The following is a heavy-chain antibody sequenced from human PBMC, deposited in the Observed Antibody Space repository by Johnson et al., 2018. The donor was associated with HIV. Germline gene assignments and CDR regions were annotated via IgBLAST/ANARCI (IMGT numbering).Heavy chain of an antibody. CDR2: IWYDGSNE. CDR1: GFTFSNYG. Sequence: QVQLVESGGGVVRPGGSLRLSCAASGFTFSNYGMHWVRQAPGKGLEWVAVIWYDGSNEHYADSVKGRFTISRDNSKNTLYLQMSSLRADDTAVYYCARDGFYSGSYDMFDRWGQGTMVTVSS. J-gene: IGHJ3*02. V-gene: IGHV3-33*01. CDR3: ARDGFYSGSYDMFDR. D-gene: IGHD1-26*01.